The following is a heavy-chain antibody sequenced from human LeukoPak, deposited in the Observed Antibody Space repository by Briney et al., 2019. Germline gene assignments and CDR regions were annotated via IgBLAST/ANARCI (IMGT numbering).Heavy chain of an antibody. Sequence: PSETLSLTCAVYGVSFSGYYWSWIRQPPGKGLEWIGEINHSGSTNYNPSLKSRVTISVDTSKNQFSLKLSSVTAADTAVYYCARANDSSGYYYDYWGQGTLVTVSS. V-gene: IGHV4-34*01. J-gene: IGHJ4*02. CDR1: GVSFSGYY. D-gene: IGHD3-22*01. CDR2: INHSGST. CDR3: ARANDSSGYYYDY.